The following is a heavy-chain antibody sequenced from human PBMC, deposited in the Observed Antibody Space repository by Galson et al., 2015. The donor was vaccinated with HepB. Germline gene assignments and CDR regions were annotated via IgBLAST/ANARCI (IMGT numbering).Heavy chain of an antibody. CDR1: DSTFSSYT. CDR2: ISTNGATI. V-gene: IGHV3-48*04. D-gene: IGHD4/OR15-4a*01. J-gene: IGHJ3*02. Sequence: SLRLSCAASDSTFSSYTMNWVRQTPGKGLQWVSYISTNGATIHSADSVKGRFTIARDNAKNKMWLQMNSLRAEDTAVYYCATTKFGSGAYWTFDIWGQGTLVTVSS. CDR3: ATTKFGSGAYWTFDI.